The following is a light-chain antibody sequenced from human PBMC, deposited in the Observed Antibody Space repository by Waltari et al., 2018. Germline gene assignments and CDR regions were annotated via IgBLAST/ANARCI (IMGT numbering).Light chain of an antibody. V-gene: IGLV4-69*01. CDR1: SGPSNNI. Sequence: QLVLTQSPSASASLGAWVKLTCTLSSGPSNNIIAWSQQQPEKGPRFLMNVKSDGSHNKGVGIPDRFSGSSSGAERYLTISSLQSEDEADYYCQTGGHGTWVFGGGTRLTVL. CDR2: VKSDGSH. CDR3: QTGGHGTWV. J-gene: IGLJ3*02.